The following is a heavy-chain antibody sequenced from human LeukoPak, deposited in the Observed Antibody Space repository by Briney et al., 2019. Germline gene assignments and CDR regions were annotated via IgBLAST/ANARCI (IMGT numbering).Heavy chain of an antibody. D-gene: IGHD3-10*01. CDR1: GYSFTSYW. Sequence: GESLKISCKGSGYSFTSYWIGWVRQMPGKGLEWMGIIYPGDSDTRYSPSFQGQVTISADKSISTAYLLWSSLKASDTAMYYCARGSSGSYRRIYYYYGMDVWGQGTTVTVSS. J-gene: IGHJ6*02. V-gene: IGHV5-51*01. CDR2: IYPGDSDT. CDR3: ARGSSGSYRRIYYYYGMDV.